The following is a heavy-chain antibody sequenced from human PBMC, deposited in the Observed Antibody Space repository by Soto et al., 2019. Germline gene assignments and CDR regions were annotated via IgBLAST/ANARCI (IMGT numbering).Heavy chain of an antibody. D-gene: IGHD3-22*01. Sequence: ASVKVSCKASGYTFTSYYMHWVRQAPGQGLEWMGIINPSGGSTSYAQKFQGRVTMTRDTSTSTVYMELSSLRSEDTAVYYCARDGVTVDYSDSSGYYPDYWGQGTLVTVSS. V-gene: IGHV1-46*01. CDR2: INPSGGST. CDR1: GYTFTSYY. J-gene: IGHJ4*02. CDR3: ARDGVTVDYSDSSGYYPDY.